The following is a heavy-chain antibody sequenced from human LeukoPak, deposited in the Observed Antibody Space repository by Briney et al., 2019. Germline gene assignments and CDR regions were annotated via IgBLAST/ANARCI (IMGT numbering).Heavy chain of an antibody. V-gene: IGHV4-34*01. CDR1: GGSFSDFY. CDR2: INHRGIT. Sequence: NSSETLSLTCTVNGGSFSDFYWGWIRQAPGTGLEWIGEINHRGITNYAPSLKSRVTISVDTSKSQFSLNVTSVTAADTAVYFCARGLTYYYDSTSYAFDSWGQGALVTVSS. J-gene: IGHJ4*02. D-gene: IGHD3-22*01. CDR3: ARGLTYYYDSTSYAFDS.